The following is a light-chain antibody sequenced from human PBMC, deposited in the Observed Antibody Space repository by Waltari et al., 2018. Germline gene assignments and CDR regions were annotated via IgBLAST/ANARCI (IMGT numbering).Light chain of an antibody. J-gene: IGLJ1*01. CDR1: NSDVGNYNL. CDR3: CSYAGSGTYV. Sequence: QSALTQPASVSGTPGQSITISCTGTNSDVGNYNLVSWYQHHPGEAPKLMICEVIKQPSGFSNRFSGSKSGNTASLTISGLQAEDEADYYCCSYAGSGTYVFGTGTKVTVL. V-gene: IGLV2-23*02. CDR2: EVI.